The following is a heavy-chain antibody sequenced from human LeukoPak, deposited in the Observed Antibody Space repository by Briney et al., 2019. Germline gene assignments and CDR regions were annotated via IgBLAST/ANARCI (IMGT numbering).Heavy chain of an antibody. V-gene: IGHV3-23*01. Sequence: TGGSLRLSCVASGFTFINYVMNWVRQAPGKGLQWVASISIGTGSTYYADFVKGRFTISIDTSRNTLYLQMNSLEIEDTAVYYCAKSGRATDYWGQGALDTVSS. J-gene: IGHJ1*01. CDR2: ISIGTGST. CDR3: AKSGRATDY. D-gene: IGHD3-16*01. CDR1: GFTFINYV.